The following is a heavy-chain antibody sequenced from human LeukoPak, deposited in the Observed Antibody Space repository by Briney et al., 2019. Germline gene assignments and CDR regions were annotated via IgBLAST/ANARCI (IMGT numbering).Heavy chain of an antibody. CDR1: GASISSSNW. CDR2: IYHSGTT. V-gene: IGHV4-4*02. D-gene: IGHD1-1*01. Sequence: SETLSLTCAVSGASISSSNWWSWVRQPPGKGLEWIGEIYHSGTTNYNPSLKGRVTISVDTSKNQFSLKLSSVTAADTAVYYCARVSRVERRSVDYWGQGTLVTASS. J-gene: IGHJ4*02. CDR3: ARVSRVERRSVDY.